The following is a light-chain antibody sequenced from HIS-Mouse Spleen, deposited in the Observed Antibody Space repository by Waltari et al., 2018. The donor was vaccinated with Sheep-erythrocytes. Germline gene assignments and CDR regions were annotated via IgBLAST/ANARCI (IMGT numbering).Light chain of an antibody. CDR2: DAS. CDR3: QQRSNWPLT. Sequence: EIVLTQSPATLSLSPGERASQSVSSYLAWYQQKPGQAPRLLIYDASNRAIGIPARFSGSGSGTDFTLTISSLEPEDFAVYYCQQRSNWPLTFGGGTKVEIK. J-gene: IGKJ4*01. CDR1: QSVSSY. V-gene: IGKV3-11*01.